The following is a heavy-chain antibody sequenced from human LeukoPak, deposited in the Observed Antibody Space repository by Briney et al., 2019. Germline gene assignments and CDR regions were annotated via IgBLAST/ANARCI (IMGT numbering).Heavy chain of an antibody. Sequence: SETLSLTCTVSGGSISSYYWSWIRQPPGKGLEWIGYIYYSGSTNYNPSLKSRVTISVDTSKNQFSLKLSSVTAADTAAYYCARGPPPGPQLTAFDYWGQGTLVTVSS. CDR1: GGSISSYY. D-gene: IGHD1-14*01. V-gene: IGHV4-59*01. J-gene: IGHJ4*02. CDR2: IYYSGST. CDR3: ARGPPPGPQLTAFDY.